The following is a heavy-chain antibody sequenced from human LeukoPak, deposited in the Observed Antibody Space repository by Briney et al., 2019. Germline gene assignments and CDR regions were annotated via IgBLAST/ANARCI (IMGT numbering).Heavy chain of an antibody. CDR3: ASTNYRGGSTGYNWFDP. CDR1: GFTFSSYG. V-gene: IGHV3-30*03. J-gene: IGHJ5*02. CDR2: ISYDGSNK. Sequence: PGGSLRLSCAASGFTFSSYGMHWVRQAPGKGLERVAAISYDGSNKYYADSVKGRFTISRDNSKNTLYLQMNSLRAEDTAVYYCASTNYRGGSTGYNWFDPWGQGTLVTVSS. D-gene: IGHD1-26*01.